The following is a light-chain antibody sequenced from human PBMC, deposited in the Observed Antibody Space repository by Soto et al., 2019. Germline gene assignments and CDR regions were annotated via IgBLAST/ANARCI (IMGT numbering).Light chain of an antibody. CDR2: GAS. Sequence: EIVMTQSPATLSLSPGERATLSCRASQSVSSNLAWYQQKPGQAPKLLIYGASTRATGIPARFSGSGSGTEFTLTISSLKSEDFAVYYCQQYNNWPLFGPGTKVDIK. J-gene: IGKJ3*01. CDR3: QQYNNWPL. V-gene: IGKV3-15*01. CDR1: QSVSSN.